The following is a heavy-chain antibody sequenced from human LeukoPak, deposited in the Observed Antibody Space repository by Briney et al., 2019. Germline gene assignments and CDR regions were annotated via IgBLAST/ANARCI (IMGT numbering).Heavy chain of an antibody. Sequence: ASVKVSCKASGYTFTGYYMHWVRQAPGQGLEWRGWINPNSGGTNYAQKFQGRVTMTRDTSISTAYMELSRLRSDDTAVYYCARDSVDTAMVTDYWGQGTLVTVSS. D-gene: IGHD5-18*01. J-gene: IGHJ4*02. V-gene: IGHV1-2*02. CDR1: GYTFTGYY. CDR3: ARDSVDTAMVTDY. CDR2: INPNSGGT.